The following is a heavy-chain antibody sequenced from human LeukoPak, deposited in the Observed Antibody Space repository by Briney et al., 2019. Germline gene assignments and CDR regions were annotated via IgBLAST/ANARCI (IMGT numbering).Heavy chain of an antibody. Sequence: GGSLRLYCAASGFTCSSFDMHWVRQPTGQGLEWVSTIGTASDTYYPGSVEGRFTLSRDNAKNSLYLQMNSLTAGDTAVYYCARGPPRGKYYYMDVWGKGTTVTVSS. J-gene: IGHJ6*03. V-gene: IGHV3-13*01. D-gene: IGHD1-1*01. CDR2: IGTASDT. CDR3: ARGPPRGKYYYMDV. CDR1: GFTCSSFD.